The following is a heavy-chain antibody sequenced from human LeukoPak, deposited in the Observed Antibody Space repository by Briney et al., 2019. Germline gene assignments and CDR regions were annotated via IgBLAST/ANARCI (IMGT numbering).Heavy chain of an antibody. CDR1: GGSFSGYY. D-gene: IGHD3-10*01. CDR3: AKSNGYGLVDI. J-gene: IGHJ3*02. V-gene: IGHV4-34*01. Sequence: SETLSLTCAVCGGSFSGYYWSWIRQPPGKGLEWIGEINHSGSTNYNPSLKSRVTISVDTSKNQFSLKLNSATAADTAVYYCAKSNGYGLVDIWGQGTMVTVSS. CDR2: INHSGST.